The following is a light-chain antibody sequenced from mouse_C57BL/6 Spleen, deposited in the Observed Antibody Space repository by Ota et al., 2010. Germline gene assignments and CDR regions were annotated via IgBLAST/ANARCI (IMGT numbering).Light chain of an antibody. CDR3: QHFWGTPYT. J-gene: IGKJ2*01. Sequence: DIQMTQSPASLSASVGETVTITCRASENIYSDLAWYQQKQGKSPQLLIYAATNLADGVPSRFSGSGSGTQYSLKINSLQSEDFGSYYCQHFWGTPYTFGGGTKLEI. CDR2: AAT. V-gene: IGKV12-46*01. CDR1: ENIYSD.